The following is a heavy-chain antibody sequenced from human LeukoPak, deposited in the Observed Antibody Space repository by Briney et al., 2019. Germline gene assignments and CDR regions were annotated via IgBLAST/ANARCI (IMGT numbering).Heavy chain of an antibody. CDR3: ARGQTCGVISCDGDHTFS. D-gene: IGHD2-21*01. CDR1: GFTFSSYW. V-gene: IGHV3-7*01. Sequence: GGSLRLSCAASGFTFSSYWMSWVRQAPGKGLEWVANIKGDGSEKYYVDSVKGRFTISRDNAKNSLYLQMNSLRAEDTAVYYCARGQTCGVISCDGDHTFSWGEGTLVTVSS. J-gene: IGHJ5*02. CDR2: IKGDGSEK.